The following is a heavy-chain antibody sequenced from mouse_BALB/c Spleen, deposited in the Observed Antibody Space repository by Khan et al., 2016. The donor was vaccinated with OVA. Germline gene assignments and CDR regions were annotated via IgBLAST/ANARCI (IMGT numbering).Heavy chain of an antibody. CDR2: ISYSGST. CDR3: ANRYVGAMDY. V-gene: IGHV3-8*02. Sequence: EVQLQESGPSLVKPSQTLSLTCSVTGDSITSGYWNWIRKFPGNKLEYMGYISYSGSTYYNTSLKSRISITRDTSKNQNFLQLHSVPTEDTATYYCANRYVGAMDYWGQGTSVTVSS. D-gene: IGHD2-14*01. J-gene: IGHJ4*01. CDR1: GDSITSGY.